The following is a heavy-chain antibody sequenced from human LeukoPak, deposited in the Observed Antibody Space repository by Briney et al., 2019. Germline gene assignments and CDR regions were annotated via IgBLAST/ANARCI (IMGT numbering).Heavy chain of an antibody. D-gene: IGHD1-7*01. CDR3: ARRKLELRLAWFDP. CDR2: IYHSGST. Sequence: SETLSLTCAVSGGSISSSNWWSWVRQPPGKGLEWIGEIYHSGSTNYNPSLKSRVTISVDKSKNQFSLKLSSVTAADTAVYYCARRKLELRLAWFDPWGQGTLVTVSS. J-gene: IGHJ5*02. CDR1: GGSISSSNW. V-gene: IGHV4-4*02.